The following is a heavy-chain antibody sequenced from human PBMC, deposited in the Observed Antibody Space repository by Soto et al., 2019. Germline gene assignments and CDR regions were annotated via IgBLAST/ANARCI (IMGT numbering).Heavy chain of an antibody. CDR3: ARDAAAGKDNWFDP. CDR1: GYTFTSYG. CDR2: ISAYNGNT. V-gene: IGHV1-18*01. D-gene: IGHD6-13*01. Sequence: ASVKVSCKASGYTFTSYGTSWVRQAPGQGLEWMGWISAYNGNTNYAQKLQGRVTMTTDTSTSTAYMELRSLRSDDTAVYYCARDAAAGKDNWFDPWGQGTLVTVSS. J-gene: IGHJ5*02.